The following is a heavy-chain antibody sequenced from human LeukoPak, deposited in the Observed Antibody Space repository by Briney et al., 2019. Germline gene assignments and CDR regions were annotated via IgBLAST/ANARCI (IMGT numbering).Heavy chain of an antibody. CDR3: ARASVLRFLEWFAAD. CDR2: ISAYNGNT. V-gene: IGHV1-18*01. Sequence: ASVKVSCKASGYTFTSYGISWVRQAPGQGLEWMGWISAYNGNTNYAQKLQGRVTMTTDTSTSTAYMELRSLRSDDTAVYYCARASVLRFLEWFAADWGQGTLVTVSS. J-gene: IGHJ4*02. CDR1: GYTFTSYG. D-gene: IGHD3-3*01.